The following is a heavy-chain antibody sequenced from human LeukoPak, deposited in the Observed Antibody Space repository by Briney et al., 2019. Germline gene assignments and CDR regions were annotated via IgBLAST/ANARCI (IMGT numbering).Heavy chain of an antibody. V-gene: IGHV3-7*03. Sequence: PGGSLRLSCAASGFIFSNTWMAWVRQAPGKGLEWVANINRDGSERYYVDSVKGRFTISRDDAKSSLYLQVNSLRAEDTAVYYCARRNAMDVWGQGTTVIVFS. CDR2: INRDGSER. CDR1: GFIFSNTW. J-gene: IGHJ6*02. CDR3: ARRNAMDV.